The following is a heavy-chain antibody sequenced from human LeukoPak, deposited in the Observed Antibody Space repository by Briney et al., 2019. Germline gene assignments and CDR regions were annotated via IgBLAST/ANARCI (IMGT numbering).Heavy chain of an antibody. Sequence: SQTLSLTCTVSGASISSGDYYWSWIRQPPGKGLEWIGSIYYSGSTFHYNPSLKSRVAISIDTSKNQFSLSLSSVTAADTAVYYCASTYCSRSSCFGANWFDPWGQGTLVTVSS. D-gene: IGHD2-2*01. CDR3: ASTYCSRSSCFGANWFDP. J-gene: IGHJ5*02. V-gene: IGHV4-30-4*08. CDR2: IYYSGST. CDR1: GASISSGDYY.